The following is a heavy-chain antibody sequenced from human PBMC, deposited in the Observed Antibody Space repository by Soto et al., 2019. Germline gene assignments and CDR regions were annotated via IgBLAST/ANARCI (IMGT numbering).Heavy chain of an antibody. D-gene: IGHD2-8*01. CDR3: AGRYLSNGVCPFAS. J-gene: IGHJ4*02. CDR1: EFTFSTYS. V-gene: IGHV3-21*01. CDR2: ISSSSGRV. Sequence: PGGSLRLSYAASEFTFSTYSMNWVRQTPGKGLEWVSSISSSSGRVYYADSVKGRFTISRDNAKNSLFLQMNSLRAEDTALYYCAGRYLSNGVCPFASWGQGTLVTVSS.